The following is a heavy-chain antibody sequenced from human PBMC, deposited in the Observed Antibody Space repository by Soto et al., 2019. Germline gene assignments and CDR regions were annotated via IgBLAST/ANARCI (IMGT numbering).Heavy chain of an antibody. CDR3: TTDLLRYFDWLPDY. Sequence: GGSLRLSCAASGFTFSNAWMNWVRQAPGKGLEWVGRIKSKTDGGTTDYAAPVKGRFTISRDDSKNTLYLQMNSLKTEDTAVYYCTTDLLRYFDWLPDYWGQGTLVTVSS. V-gene: IGHV3-15*07. CDR2: IKSKTDGGTT. CDR1: GFTFSNAW. D-gene: IGHD3-9*01. J-gene: IGHJ4*02.